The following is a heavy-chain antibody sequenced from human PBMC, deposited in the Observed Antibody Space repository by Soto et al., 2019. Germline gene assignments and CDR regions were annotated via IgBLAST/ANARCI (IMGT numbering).Heavy chain of an antibody. Sequence: QVQLQQWGAGLLKPSETLSLTCAVYGGSFSGYYWSWIRQPPGKGLEWIGEINHSGSTNYNPSLKSRATLAVDPPQNPFSLQLSSVTAADTAVYYCARGGSWYSSVWPRPRYFDYWGQGTLVTVSS. CDR1: GGSFSGYY. D-gene: IGHD6-13*01. CDR2: INHSGST. V-gene: IGHV4-34*01. CDR3: ARGGSWYSSVWPRPRYFDY. J-gene: IGHJ4*02.